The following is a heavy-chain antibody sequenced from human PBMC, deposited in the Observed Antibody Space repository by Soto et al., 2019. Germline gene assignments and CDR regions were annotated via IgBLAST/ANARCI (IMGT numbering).Heavy chain of an antibody. J-gene: IGHJ4*02. CDR2: IYSGGST. CDR1: GFTVSSDY. CDR3: ARDGQYSYGTFDY. D-gene: IGHD5-18*01. Sequence: PGGSLRLSYAASGFTVSSDYMSWVRQAPGKGLEWVSVIYSGGSTYYADSVKGRFTISRDNPKNTLYLQMNSLRAEDTAVYYCARDGQYSYGTFDYWGQGTLVTVSS. V-gene: IGHV3-66*02.